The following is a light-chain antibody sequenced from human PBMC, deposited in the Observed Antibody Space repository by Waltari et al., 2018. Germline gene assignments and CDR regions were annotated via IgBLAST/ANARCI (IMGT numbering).Light chain of an antibody. V-gene: IGLV2-14*01. CDR2: DVN. CDR1: SSDVGGYNY. Sequence: QSALTQPASVSGSPGQSITISCTGTSSDVGGYNYVSWYQQHPGKAPKPLIYDVNNGAAGVSNRFSGSKSGNTASLTISGLQAEDEADYDCSSFTSSSTWVFGGGTKLTVL. J-gene: IGLJ3*02. CDR3: SSFTSSSTWV.